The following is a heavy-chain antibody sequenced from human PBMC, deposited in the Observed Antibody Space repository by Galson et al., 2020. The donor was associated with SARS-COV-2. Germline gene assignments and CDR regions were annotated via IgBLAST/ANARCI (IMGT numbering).Heavy chain of an antibody. CDR3: AKPHCSSTSCYTDYYYMDV. Sequence: GGYLRLSCAASGFTFSSYAMSWVRQAPGKGLEWLSSISGSGGSTYYADSVKGRFTISRDNSKNTLYLQMNSLRAEDTAVYYCAKPHCSSTSCYTDYYYMDVWGKGTTVTVSS. CDR2: ISGSGGST. CDR1: GFTFSSYA. V-gene: IGHV3-23*01. J-gene: IGHJ6*03. D-gene: IGHD2-2*02.